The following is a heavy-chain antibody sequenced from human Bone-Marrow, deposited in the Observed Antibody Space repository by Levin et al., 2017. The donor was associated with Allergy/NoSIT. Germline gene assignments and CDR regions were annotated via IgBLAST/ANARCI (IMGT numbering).Heavy chain of an antibody. CDR3: ARMNVLAPGEEWFDP. CDR2: IYHSGST. CDR1: DDSISSSHW. Sequence: SQTLSLTCGVSDDSISSSHWWTWVRQPPGKGLEWIGEIYHSGSTNYNPSLKSRVTISVEKSKNQFSLKLSSVTAADTAVYYCARMNVLAPGEEWFDPWGQGTLVTVSS. D-gene: IGHD7-27*01. V-gene: IGHV4-4*02. J-gene: IGHJ5*02.